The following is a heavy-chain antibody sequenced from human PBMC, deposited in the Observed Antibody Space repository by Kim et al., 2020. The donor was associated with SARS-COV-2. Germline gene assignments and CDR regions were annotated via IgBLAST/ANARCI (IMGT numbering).Heavy chain of an antibody. CDR3: TTDRFV. J-gene: IGHJ6*02. Sequence: GGSLRLSCAASGFSISKDWMSWVRQAPGKGLEWVGRIKSKFDGGTTDYTAPVKGRFTIARDDSLNMLYLQINSLKTEDTAVYYCTTDRFVWGQGTTVTVS. CDR1: GFSISKDW. V-gene: IGHV3-15*01. CDR2: IKSKFDGGTT.